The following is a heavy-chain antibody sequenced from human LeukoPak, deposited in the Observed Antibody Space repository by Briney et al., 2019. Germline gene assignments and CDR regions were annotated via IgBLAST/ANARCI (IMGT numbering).Heavy chain of an antibody. J-gene: IGHJ4*02. D-gene: IGHD4-17*01. Sequence: GGSLRLSCAASGFTFSSYALSWVRQAPGKGREWVSAISGSGGSTYYADSVKGRFPISRDNSKNTLYLQVNSLRAEDTAVYYCAKEWVYGDYGYHFDYWGQGTLVTVSS. V-gene: IGHV3-23*01. CDR1: GFTFSSYA. CDR3: AKEWVYGDYGYHFDY. CDR2: ISGSGGST.